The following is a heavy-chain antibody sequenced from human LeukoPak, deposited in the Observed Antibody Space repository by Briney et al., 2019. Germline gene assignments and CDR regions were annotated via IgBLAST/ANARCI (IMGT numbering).Heavy chain of an antibody. CDR3: ARGYVVYYYYYGMDV. J-gene: IGHJ6*02. V-gene: IGHV1-8*01. CDR2: MNPNSGNT. D-gene: IGHD2-15*01. Sequence: ASVKVSCKASGYTFTSYDINWVRQATGQGLEWVGWMNPNSGNTGYAQKFQGRVTMTRNTSISTAYMELSSLRSEDTAVYYCARGYVVYYYYYGMDVWGQGTTVTVSS. CDR1: GYTFTSYD.